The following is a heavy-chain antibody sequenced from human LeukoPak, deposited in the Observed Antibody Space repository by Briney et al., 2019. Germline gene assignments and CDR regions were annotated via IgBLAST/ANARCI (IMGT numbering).Heavy chain of an antibody. CDR2: ISYDGSNK. V-gene: IGHV3-30-3*01. D-gene: IGHD6-19*01. J-gene: IGHJ4*02. CDR3: ARVRGMYSSGWYSN. Sequence: GRSLRLTCAASGFTFSSYAMHWVRQAPGKGLEWVAVISYDGSNKYYADSVKGRFTNSRDNSKNTLYLQMNSLRAEDTAVYYCARVRGMYSSGWYSNWGQGTLVTVSS. CDR1: GFTFSSYA.